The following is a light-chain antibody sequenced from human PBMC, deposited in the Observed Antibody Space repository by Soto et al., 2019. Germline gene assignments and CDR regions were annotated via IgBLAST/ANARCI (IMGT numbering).Light chain of an antibody. CDR2: DAS. CDR1: QSISTW. CDR3: QQYNSYST. J-gene: IGKJ1*01. V-gene: IGKV1-5*01. Sequence: EIQITQSPSTLSTYVGDRVTITCRASQSISTWLAWYQQKPGKAPKLLIYDASSLESGVPSRFSGSGSGTEFTLTISSLQPEDFASYYCQQYNSYSTFGQGTKVDIK.